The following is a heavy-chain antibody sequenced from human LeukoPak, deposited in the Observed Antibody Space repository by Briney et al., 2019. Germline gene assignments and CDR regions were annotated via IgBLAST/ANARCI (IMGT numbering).Heavy chain of an antibody. J-gene: IGHJ6*02. CDR3: AGDSSPYSSGWYAYYYYGMDV. D-gene: IGHD6-19*01. V-gene: IGHV1-2*04. CDR1: GYTFTGYY. CDR2: INPNSGGT. Sequence: ASVKVSCKASGYTFTGYYMHWVRQAPGQGLEWMGWINPNSGGTNYAQKFQGWVTMTRDTSISTAYMELSRLRSDDTAVYYCAGDSSPYSSGWYAYYYYGMDVWGQGTTVTVSS.